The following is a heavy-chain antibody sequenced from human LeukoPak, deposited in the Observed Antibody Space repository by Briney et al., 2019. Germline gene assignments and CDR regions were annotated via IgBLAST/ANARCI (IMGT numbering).Heavy chain of an antibody. V-gene: IGHV3-21*01. CDR1: GFTFSSYS. Sequence: NAGGSLRLSCAASGFTFSSYSMNWVRQAPGKGLEWVSSISSSGSYIYYADSVKGRFTISRDNAKNSLYLQMNSLRAEDTAVYYCARDWSVALDYWGQGTLVTVSS. CDR3: ARDWSVALDY. D-gene: IGHD4-23*01. J-gene: IGHJ4*02. CDR2: ISSSGSYI.